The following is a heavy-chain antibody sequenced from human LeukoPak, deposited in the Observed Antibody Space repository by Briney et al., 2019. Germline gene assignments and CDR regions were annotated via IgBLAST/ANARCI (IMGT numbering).Heavy chain of an antibody. D-gene: IGHD3-10*01. V-gene: IGHV3-30-3*01. Sequence: GRSLRLSCAASGFTFSSYAMHWVRQAPGKGLEWVAVISYDGSNKYYADSVKGRFTISRDNSKNTLYLQMNSLRAEDTAVYYCAKDLSYYYGSGSYQDYYGMDVWGQGTTVTVSS. J-gene: IGHJ6*02. CDR1: GFTFSSYA. CDR2: ISYDGSNK. CDR3: AKDLSYYYGSGSYQDYYGMDV.